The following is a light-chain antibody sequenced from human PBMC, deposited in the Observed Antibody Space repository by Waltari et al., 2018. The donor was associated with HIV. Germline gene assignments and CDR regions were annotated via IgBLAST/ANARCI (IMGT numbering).Light chain of an antibody. CDR1: NLCTNS. V-gene: IGLV3-21*02. Sequence: SSVLTQPPSVSVAPGQTASTPCGGDNLCTNSVHWYQQKSGQAPVLVVSDNTDRPSGIPERFSGSNSGNTATLTLNRVEAGDEADYYCQVWDSTSDWVFGGGSKLTAL. CDR2: DNT. CDR3: QVWDSTSDWV. J-gene: IGLJ3*02.